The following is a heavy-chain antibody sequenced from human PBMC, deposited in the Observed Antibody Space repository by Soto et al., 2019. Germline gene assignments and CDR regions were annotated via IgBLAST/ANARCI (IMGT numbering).Heavy chain of an antibody. CDR2: IIPIFGTA. CDR3: ARLRGYYDSSGYQRSNWFDP. D-gene: IGHD3-22*01. V-gene: IGHV1-69*13. Sequence: GASVKVSCEASGGTFRSYAISWVRQAPGKGLEWMGGIIPIFGTANYAQKFQGRVTITADESTSTAYMELSSLRSEDTAVYYCARLRGYYDSSGYQRSNWFDPWGQGTLVTVSS. J-gene: IGHJ5*02. CDR1: GGTFRSYA.